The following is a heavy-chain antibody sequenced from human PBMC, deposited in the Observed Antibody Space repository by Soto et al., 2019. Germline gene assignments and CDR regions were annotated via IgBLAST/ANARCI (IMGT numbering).Heavy chain of an antibody. V-gene: IGHV4-59*12. CDR3: ARVLIAVAGTAVFDY. Sequence: PSETLSLTCTVSGGSISSYYWSWIRQPPGKGLEWIGYIYHSGSTYYNPSLKSRVTISVDRSKNQFSLKLSSVTAADTAVYYCARVLIAVAGTAVFDYWGQGTLVTVSS. D-gene: IGHD6-19*01. J-gene: IGHJ4*02. CDR1: GGSISSYY. CDR2: IYHSGST.